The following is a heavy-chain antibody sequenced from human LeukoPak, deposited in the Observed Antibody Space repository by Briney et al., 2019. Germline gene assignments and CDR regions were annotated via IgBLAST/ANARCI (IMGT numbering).Heavy chain of an antibody. CDR2: IYYSGST. V-gene: IGHV4-59*12. CDR1: GGSISSYY. Sequence: SEILSLTCTVSGGSISSYYWSWIRQPPGKGLEWIGYIYYSGSTNYNPSLKSRVTISVDTSKNQFSLKLSSVSAADTAVYYCAREAPPFPDDSGEIDYWGQGTLVTVSS. J-gene: IGHJ4*02. D-gene: IGHD3-22*01. CDR3: AREAPPFPDDSGEIDY.